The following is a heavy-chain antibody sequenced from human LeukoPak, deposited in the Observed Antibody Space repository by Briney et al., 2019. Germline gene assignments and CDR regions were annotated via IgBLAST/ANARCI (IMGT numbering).Heavy chain of an antibody. CDR2: IYYTGTT. J-gene: IGHJ4*02. CDR1: GGSISGYY. V-gene: IGHV4-59*01. Sequence: PSETLSLTCIVSGGSISGYYWSWIRQPPGKGLEWIGYIYYTGTTNYNPSLKSRITISADTSKNQFSLKLSSVTAADTAVYYCARSRSRGYSGAFDYWGQGTLVTVSS. D-gene: IGHD5-12*01. CDR3: ARSRSRGYSGAFDY.